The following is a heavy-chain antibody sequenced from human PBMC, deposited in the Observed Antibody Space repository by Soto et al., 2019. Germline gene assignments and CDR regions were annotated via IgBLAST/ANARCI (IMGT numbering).Heavy chain of an antibody. CDR2: IYWDDDT. CDR1: GFSLSSTRMA. V-gene: IGHV2-5*02. CDR3: AHIVVAGLGYYFVY. D-gene: IGHD6-19*01. J-gene: IGHJ4*02. Sequence: QITLKESGPTLVKPTQTLTLTCTFSGFSLSSTRMAVGWIRQPPGKALEWLALIYWDDDTRYSPFLKSRLTITTSPSKKHVVLTMSLMDPVDTARYYCAHIVVAGLGYYFVYWGQGTLVTVSS.